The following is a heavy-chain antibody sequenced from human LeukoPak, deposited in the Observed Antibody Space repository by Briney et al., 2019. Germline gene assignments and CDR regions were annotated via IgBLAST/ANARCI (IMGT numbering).Heavy chain of an antibody. Sequence: PGGSLRLSCAASGFTFSTFSMNWVRQAPGKGLEWVSYISSSGSPMYYADSVKGRFTISRDNAKNSLYLQMNSLRAEDTAVYYCARRCSAGTCYPAFDYWGQGTLVTVSS. J-gene: IGHJ4*02. V-gene: IGHV3-48*04. D-gene: IGHD2-15*01. CDR2: ISSSGSPM. CDR3: ARRCSAGTCYPAFDY. CDR1: GFTFSTFS.